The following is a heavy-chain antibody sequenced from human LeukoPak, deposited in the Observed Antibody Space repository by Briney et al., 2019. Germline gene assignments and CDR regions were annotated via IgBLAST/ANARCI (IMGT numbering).Heavy chain of an antibody. CDR2: ISGSGGTT. D-gene: IGHD3-22*01. V-gene: IGHV3-23*01. CDR1: GFTFSSYA. J-gene: IGHJ4*02. Sequence: GGSLRLSCAPSGFTFSSYAMTWVRQAPGKGPEWVSTISGSGGTTYYADSVKGRFTISRDNSKNTLYLQMSSLRAEDTAVYYCAKEKYYYDTSGYYPLDNWGQGTLVTVSS. CDR3: AKEKYYYDTSGYYPLDN.